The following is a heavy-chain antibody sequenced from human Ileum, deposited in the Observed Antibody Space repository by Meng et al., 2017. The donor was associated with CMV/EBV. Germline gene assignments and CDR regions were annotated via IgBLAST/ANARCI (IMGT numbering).Heavy chain of an antibody. CDR2: IYTSGST. V-gene: IGHV4-61*02. CDR3: AGDSALLIDQ. Sequence: QGQRQDSGTGLVTPSQNLSLTCSGSGVCLGGGYNWHGRPQSALKRLEWIGRIYTSGSTNDNPSRKSLFTTSVDTSKNQFSLNLTPVTTADTAVYYCAGDSALLIDQWGQGTLVTVSS. CDR1: GVCLGGGYN. D-gene: IGHD3-22*01. J-gene: IGHJ4*02.